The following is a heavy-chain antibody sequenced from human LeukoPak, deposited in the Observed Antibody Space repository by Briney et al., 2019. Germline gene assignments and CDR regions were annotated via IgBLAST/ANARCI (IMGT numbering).Heavy chain of an antibody. J-gene: IGHJ4*02. CDR3: ARITGWYHYDY. CDR1: GFTFSSYW. CDR2: IKKDGSEK. Sequence: PGGSLRLSCAASGFTFSSYWMGWVRQAPGKGLEWVANIKKDGSEKFYVDSVKGRFTISRDNAKNSVYLQMNSLRAEDTAVYYCARITGWYHYDYWGQGTLATVST. V-gene: IGHV3-7*04. D-gene: IGHD6-19*01.